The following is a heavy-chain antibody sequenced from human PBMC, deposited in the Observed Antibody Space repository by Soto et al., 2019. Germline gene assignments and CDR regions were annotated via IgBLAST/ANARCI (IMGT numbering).Heavy chain of an antibody. CDR3: GRDWDV. J-gene: IGHJ6*04. CDR2: IRPDGIEQ. Sequence: EVHLVESGGGWVQPGGSLRLSCGASGITFSSYWMSWVRQAQGKGLEGVANIRPDGIEQHYVDSVKGRFTISRDDAQNSLYLQMNSLRVEDTAVYYCGRDWDVWGRGTTVTVSS. CDR1: GITFSSYW. V-gene: IGHV3-7*01.